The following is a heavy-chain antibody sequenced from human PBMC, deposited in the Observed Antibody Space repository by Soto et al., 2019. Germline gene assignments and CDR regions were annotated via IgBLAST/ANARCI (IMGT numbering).Heavy chain of an antibody. CDR1: GDSMTKYY. V-gene: IGHV4-4*07. D-gene: IGHD1-26*01. CDR2: VYMSGST. CDR3: ARTVGAAYYFDF. Sequence: PSETLSLTCNVSGDSMTKYYWSWIRQPAGKGLEWIGRVYMSGSTNYNPSLKSRVTMSIDTSNNHFSLDLRSVTAADTAVYYCARTVGAAYYFDFWGQGALVTVSS. J-gene: IGHJ4*02.